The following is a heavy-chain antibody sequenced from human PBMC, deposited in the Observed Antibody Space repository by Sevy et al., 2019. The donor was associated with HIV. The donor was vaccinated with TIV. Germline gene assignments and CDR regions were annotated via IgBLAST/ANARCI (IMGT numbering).Heavy chain of an antibody. CDR1: GYSFTSYW. Sequence: GESLKIACKGSGYSFTSYWIGWVRQMPGKGLEWMGIIYPGDSDTRYSPSFQGQVTISADKSISTAYLQWSSLKASDTAIYYCASREGDYYDSSGSYDYWGQGTLVTVSS. J-gene: IGHJ4*02. CDR2: IYPGDSDT. D-gene: IGHD3-22*01. CDR3: ASREGDYYDSSGSYDY. V-gene: IGHV5-51*01.